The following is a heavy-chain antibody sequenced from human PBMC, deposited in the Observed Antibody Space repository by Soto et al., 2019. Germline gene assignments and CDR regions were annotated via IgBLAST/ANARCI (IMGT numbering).Heavy chain of an antibody. Sequence: ASVKVSCKASGYTFTNYYMHWVRQAPGQGLEWMGIIYPSGGSTRNAQKFQGRVTMTRDTSTSTVYMELSSLGSEDTAVYYCARDFSGPMDYWGRGTLVTVS. CDR3: ARDFSGPMDY. CDR1: GYTFTNYY. CDR2: IYPSGGST. D-gene: IGHD3-10*01. J-gene: IGHJ4*02. V-gene: IGHV1-46*01.